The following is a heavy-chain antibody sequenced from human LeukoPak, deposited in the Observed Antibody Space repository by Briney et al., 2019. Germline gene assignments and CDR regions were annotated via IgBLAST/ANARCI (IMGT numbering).Heavy chain of an antibody. CDR2: IKEDGSEK. CDR1: GFTFSNYW. J-gene: IGHJ4*02. CDR3: ARTIRGY. D-gene: IGHD3-10*01. Sequence: GGSLRLSCAASGFTFSNYWMSWVRQAPGKGLEWVANIKEDGSEKHYVDSVKGRFTISRDNAKNSLYLQMNSLRAEDTAVYYCARTIRGYWGQGALVTVSS. V-gene: IGHV3-7*01.